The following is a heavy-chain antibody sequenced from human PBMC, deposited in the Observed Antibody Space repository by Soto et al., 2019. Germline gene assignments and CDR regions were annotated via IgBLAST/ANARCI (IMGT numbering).Heavy chain of an antibody. Sequence: QVQLVESGGGVVQPGRSLRLSCAASGFTFSNSGMHWVRQAPGKGLEWVAVISYHGSDKYYADSVKGRFTISRDNSKNTLYLQMDSLRAEDTAVYYCAKDHLTTTVTTVGYWGQGTLVTVSS. J-gene: IGHJ4*02. D-gene: IGHD4-17*01. CDR2: ISYHGSDK. V-gene: IGHV3-30*18. CDR1: GFTFSNSG. CDR3: AKDHLTTTVTTVGY.